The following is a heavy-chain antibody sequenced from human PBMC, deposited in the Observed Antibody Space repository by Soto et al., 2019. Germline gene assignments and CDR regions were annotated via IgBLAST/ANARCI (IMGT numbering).Heavy chain of an antibody. CDR3: ARDRRWAIDY. Sequence: PGGSLRLSCAASGFSLSNYGMNWVRQAPGRGLEWVSHINDRSGAIYYADSVKGRFTISRDNAKNSLYLQINSLRDEDTAVYYCARDRRWAIDYWGQGTLVTVSS. CDR1: GFSLSNYG. D-gene: IGHD6-13*01. J-gene: IGHJ4*02. V-gene: IGHV3-48*02. CDR2: INDRSGAI.